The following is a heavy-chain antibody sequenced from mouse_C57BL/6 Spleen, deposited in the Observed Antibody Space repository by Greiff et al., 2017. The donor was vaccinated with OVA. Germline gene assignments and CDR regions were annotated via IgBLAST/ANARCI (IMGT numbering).Heavy chain of an antibody. V-gene: IGHV1-74*01. CDR1: GYTFTSYW. CDR3: AIGGYCTLFAY. Sequence: QVQLKQPGAELVKPGASVKVSCKASGYTFTSYWMHWVKQRPGQGLEWIGRIHPSDSDTNYNQKFKGKATWTVDKSSSTAYMQLSSLTSEDSAVYYCAIGGYCTLFAYWGQGTLVTVSA. J-gene: IGHJ3*01. CDR2: IHPSDSDT. D-gene: IGHD3-1*01.